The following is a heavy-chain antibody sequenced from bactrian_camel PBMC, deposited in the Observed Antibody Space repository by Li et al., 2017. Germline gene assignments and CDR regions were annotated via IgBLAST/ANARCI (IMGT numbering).Heavy chain of an antibody. CDR1: PDTSKTYT. J-gene: IGHJ7*01. V-gene: IGHV3-3*01. Sequence: HVQLVESGGGSVQAGGSLRLSCVASPDTSKTYTTYCMAWWRQAGGKERELVAVIYFGGAGDDRIFHANSVKGRFTISQDTAKTAVYLQMNNLQPEDNAMYYCAADPAVPGIPCDYYMNMDYWGGGTQVTVS. D-gene: IGHD3*01. CDR2: IYFGGAGDDRI.